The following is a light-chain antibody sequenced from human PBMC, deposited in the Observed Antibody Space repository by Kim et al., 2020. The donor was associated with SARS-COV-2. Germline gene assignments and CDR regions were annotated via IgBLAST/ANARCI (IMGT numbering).Light chain of an antibody. CDR1: ALPKPY. V-gene: IGLV3-25*03. J-gene: IGLJ2*01. CDR3: QSADSSGTYE. Sequence: ELTQPPSVSVSPGQTARITCSGDALPKPYAYWYQQKPGQAPVLVIYKDSERPSGIPERFSGSSSGTTVTLTISGVQAEDEADYYCQSADSSGTYEFGG. CDR2: KDS.